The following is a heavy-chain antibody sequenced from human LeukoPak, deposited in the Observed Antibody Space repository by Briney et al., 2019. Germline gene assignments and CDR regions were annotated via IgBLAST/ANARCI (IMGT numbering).Heavy chain of an antibody. J-gene: IGHJ4*02. CDR2: IYYSGST. CDR3: ARGGSYPPYYFDY. V-gene: IGHV4-59*01. D-gene: IGHD1-26*01. CDR1: GGSISSYY. Sequence: PSETLSLTCTVSGGSISSYYWSWIRQPPGKGLEWIGYIYYSGSTNYNPSLKSRVTISVDTSKNQSSLKLSSVTAADTAVYYCARGGSYPPYYFDYWGQGTLVTVSS.